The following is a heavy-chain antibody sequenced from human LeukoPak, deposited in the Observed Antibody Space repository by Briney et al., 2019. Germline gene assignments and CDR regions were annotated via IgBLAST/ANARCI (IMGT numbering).Heavy chain of an antibody. CDR1: AFTFTSYS. D-gene: IGHD3-3*01. Sequence: GGSLRLSCAASAFTFTSYSMNWVRQAPGKGLEWVSSISSSSSYIYYADSVKGRFTISRDNAKNSLYLQMNSLRAEDTAVYYXXRVPPNXFWSGHFYYYHMDVWGKGTTVTVSS. V-gene: IGHV3-21*01. CDR3: XRVPPNXFWSGHFYYYHMDV. J-gene: IGHJ6*03. CDR2: ISSSSSYI.